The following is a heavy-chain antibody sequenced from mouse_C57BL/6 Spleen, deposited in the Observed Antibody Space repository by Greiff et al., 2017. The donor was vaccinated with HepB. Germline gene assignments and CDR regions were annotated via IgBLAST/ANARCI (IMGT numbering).Heavy chain of an antibody. CDR3: AAHANSWYFDV. D-gene: IGHD4-1*01. V-gene: IGHV3-6*01. J-gene: IGHJ1*03. CDR1: GYSITSGYY. CDR2: IRYDGST. Sequence: EVQLQESGPGLVKPSPSLSLTCSVTGYSITSGYYRNWNRQFPGNKLEWVSYIRYDGSTNYNPSLKNRISITRDTSTNPLFLKLNSVTTEDTATYCCAAHANSWYFDVWGTGTTATVAS.